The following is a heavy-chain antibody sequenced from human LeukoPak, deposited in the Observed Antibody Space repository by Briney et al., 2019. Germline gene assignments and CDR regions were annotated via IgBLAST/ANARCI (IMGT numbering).Heavy chain of an antibody. D-gene: IGHD3-16*01. V-gene: IGHV3-33*06. J-gene: IGHJ6*03. CDR2: IWFDGKTT. CDR3: AKGLRTGVGPYMGYHYYMDV. CDR1: GFTFSSYA. Sequence: GGSLRLSCAASGFTFSSYAMHWVRQAPGKGLEWVAMIWFDGKTTYYVNSVKGRFTISRDNSYNTVSLQMNSLRDEDTGVYFCAKGLRTGVGPYMGYHYYMDVWGKGATVTVSS.